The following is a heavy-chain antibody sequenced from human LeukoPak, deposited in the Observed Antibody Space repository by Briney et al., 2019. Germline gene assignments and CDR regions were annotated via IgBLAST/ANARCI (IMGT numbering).Heavy chain of an antibody. Sequence: SETLSLTCTVSGGSISSDYWSWIRQPPGKGLEWIGYIYYSGSTNYNPSLKSRVTISVETSKNQFSLKLSSVTAADTAVYYCARVVDFSSGYYYFDYWGQGTLVTVSS. J-gene: IGHJ4*02. V-gene: IGHV4-59*01. CDR2: IYYSGST. CDR1: GGSISSDY. D-gene: IGHD3-3*01. CDR3: ARVVDFSSGYYYFDY.